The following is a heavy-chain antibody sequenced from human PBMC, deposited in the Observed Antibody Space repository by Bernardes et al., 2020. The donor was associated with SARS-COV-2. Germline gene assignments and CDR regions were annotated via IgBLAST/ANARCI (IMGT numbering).Heavy chain of an antibody. CDR1: GYSISSGYY. Sequence: SETLSLTCAVSGYSISSGYYWGWIRQPPGKGLEWIGSIYHSGSTYYNPSLKSRVTISVDTSKNQFSLKLSSVTAADTAVYYCARSGRRLRFASAEYFQHWGQGTLVTVSS. D-gene: IGHD4-17*01. CDR2: IYHSGST. CDR3: ARSGRRLRFASAEYFQH. J-gene: IGHJ1*01. V-gene: IGHV4-38-2*01.